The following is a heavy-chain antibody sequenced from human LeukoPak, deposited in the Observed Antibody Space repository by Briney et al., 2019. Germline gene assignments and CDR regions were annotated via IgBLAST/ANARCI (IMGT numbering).Heavy chain of an antibody. CDR1: GYTLTELS. J-gene: IGHJ4*02. CDR3: ATDPPSSGYYTGFDY. CDR2: FDPEDGET. Sequence: ASVKVSCKVSGYTLTELSMHWVRQAPGKGLEWMGGFDPEDGETIYAQKFQGRVTMTEDTSTDTAYMELSSLRSEDTAVYYCATDPPSSGYYTGFDYWGQGTLDTVSS. V-gene: IGHV1-24*01. D-gene: IGHD3-22*01.